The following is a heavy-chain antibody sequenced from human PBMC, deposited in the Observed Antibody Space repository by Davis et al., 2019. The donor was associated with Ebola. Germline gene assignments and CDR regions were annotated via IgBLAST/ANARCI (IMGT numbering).Heavy chain of an antibody. CDR3: ARDGALWSLYYYGMDV. J-gene: IGHJ6*02. Sequence: AASVKVSCKASGYTFNLYGISWVRQAPGQGLEWMGWISAYNGNTNYAQKLQGRVTMTTDTSTSTAYMELRSLRSDDTAVYYCARDGALWSLYYYGMDVWGQGTTVTVSS. V-gene: IGHV1-18*01. CDR2: ISAYNGNT. D-gene: IGHD3-10*01. CDR1: GYTFNLYG.